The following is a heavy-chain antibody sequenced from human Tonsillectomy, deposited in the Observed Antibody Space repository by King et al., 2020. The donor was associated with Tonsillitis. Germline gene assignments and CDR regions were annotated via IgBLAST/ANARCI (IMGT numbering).Heavy chain of an antibody. Sequence: VQLVESGGGVVQPGRSLRLSCAACGFTISRYGMHWVRQTPGTGLEGGAVISKDGSNKYYGDSVKGRFTISRDNSKNMLYLQMNNLRTADTAVYYCAEEGLTVITPLFSWGQGPHVTVSS. J-gene: IGHJ5*02. CDR3: AEEGLTVITPLFS. V-gene: IGHV3-30*18. CDR1: GFTISRYG. D-gene: IGHD4-23*01. CDR2: ISKDGSNK.